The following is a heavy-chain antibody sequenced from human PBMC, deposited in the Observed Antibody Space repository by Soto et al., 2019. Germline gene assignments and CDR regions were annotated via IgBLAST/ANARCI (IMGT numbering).Heavy chain of an antibody. CDR2: IYYSGST. CDR1: GGSISSYY. V-gene: IGHV4-59*01. CDR3: ARNYYDSSGSGFDNCFDP. Sequence: PSETLSLTCTVSGGSISSYYWSWIRQPPGKGLEWIGYIYYSGSTNYNPSLKSRVTISVDTSKNQFSLKLSSVTAADTAVYYCARNYYDSSGSGFDNCFDPWGQGTLVTVSS. D-gene: IGHD3-22*01. J-gene: IGHJ5*02.